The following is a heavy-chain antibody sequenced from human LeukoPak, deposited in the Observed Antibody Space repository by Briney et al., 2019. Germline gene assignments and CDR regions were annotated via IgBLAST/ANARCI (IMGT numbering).Heavy chain of an antibody. CDR2: IDWDDDK. V-gene: IGHV2-70*11. CDR1: GFSLSTSGMC. CDR3: ARIRGTVTPYYYYMDV. J-gene: IGHJ6*03. D-gene: IGHD4-17*01. Sequence: ESGPALVKPTQTLTLTCTFSGFSLSTSGMCVSWIRQPPGKALEWLARIDWDDDKYYSTSLKTRLTISKDTSKNQVVLTMTNMDPVGTATYYCARIRGTVTPYYYYMDVWGKGTTVTVSS.